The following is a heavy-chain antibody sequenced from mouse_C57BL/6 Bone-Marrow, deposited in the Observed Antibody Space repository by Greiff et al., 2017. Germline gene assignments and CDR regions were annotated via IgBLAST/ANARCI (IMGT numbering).Heavy chain of an antibody. CDR3: ATRPIYDYGSSFFDY. CDR1: GYTFTSYW. V-gene: IGHV1-74*01. CDR2: IHPSDSDT. D-gene: IGHD1-1*01. J-gene: IGHJ2*01. Sequence: QVQLQQPGAELVKPGASVKVSCKASGYTFTSYWMHWVKQRPGQGLEWIGRIHPSDSDTNYNQQFKGKATLTVDKSSSTAYMQLSSLTSEDSAVYYCATRPIYDYGSSFFDYWGQGTTLTVSS.